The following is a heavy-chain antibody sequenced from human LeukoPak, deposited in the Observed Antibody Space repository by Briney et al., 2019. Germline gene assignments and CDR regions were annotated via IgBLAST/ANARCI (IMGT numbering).Heavy chain of an antibody. CDR2: ITSDGRTT. Sequence: GGSLRLSCAASGFTFSSTWMHWFRQGAGKGLVWVSRITSDGRTTIYADSVKGRFTISRDNSKNTLYLQMNSLRAEDTAVYYCARGAKGELTYYYYYYYMDVWGKGTTVTVSS. J-gene: IGHJ6*03. CDR1: GFTFSSTW. CDR3: ARGAKGELTYYYYYYYMDV. D-gene: IGHD1-26*01. V-gene: IGHV3-74*01.